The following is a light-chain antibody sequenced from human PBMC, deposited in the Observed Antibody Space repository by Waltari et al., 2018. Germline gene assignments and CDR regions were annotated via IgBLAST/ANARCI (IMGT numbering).Light chain of an antibody. CDR3: QQYLRVPLT. CDR2: WAY. Sequence: DIVMTQSPESLTMSLGERATINCKSSQSLLDRTNNKNNLAWYQKKPGQPPRLLISWAYTRESGIPDRFSGSGSGTDFTRTVSNLQAEDVGIYYCQQYLRVPLTVGGGTKVEI. CDR1: QSLLDRTNNKNN. J-gene: IGKJ4*01. V-gene: IGKV4-1*01.